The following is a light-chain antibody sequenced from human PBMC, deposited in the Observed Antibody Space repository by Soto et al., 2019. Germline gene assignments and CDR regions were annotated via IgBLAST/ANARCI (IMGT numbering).Light chain of an antibody. Sequence: DIPMTQSPSSLSASVGDRVTITCRASQSISPYLNWYQHKPGKAPRLLISAASSLQSGVPSRFRVSGSGTDFTFTISNLQPDDFATYYCQQSDSAPFTFGQGTRLEIK. CDR1: QSISPY. CDR2: AAS. V-gene: IGKV1-39*01. J-gene: IGKJ2*01. CDR3: QQSDSAPFT.